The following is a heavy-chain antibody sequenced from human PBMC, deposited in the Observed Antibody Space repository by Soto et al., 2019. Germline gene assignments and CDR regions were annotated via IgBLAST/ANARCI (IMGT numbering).Heavy chain of an antibody. V-gene: IGHV3-23*01. CDR1: GFTFSSYA. CDR2: ISGSGGSI. D-gene: IGHD4-17*01. J-gene: IGHJ6*02. CDR3: AREGGKTTVTPNYYYGMDV. Sequence: EVQLLESGGGLVQPGGSLRLSCAASGFTFSSYAMSWVRQAPGKGLEWVSAISGSGGSIYYADSVKGRFTISRDNSKNTLYLQMNSLRAEDTAVYYCAREGGKTTVTPNYYYGMDVWGQGTTVTVSS.